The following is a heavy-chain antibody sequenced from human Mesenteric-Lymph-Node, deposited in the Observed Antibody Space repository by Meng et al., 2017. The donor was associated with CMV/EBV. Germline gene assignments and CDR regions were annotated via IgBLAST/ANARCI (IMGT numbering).Heavy chain of an antibody. Sequence: SETLSLTCTVSGGSISSYYWSWIRQPPGKGLEWIGYIYYSGSTNYNPSLKSRVTISVDTSKNQFSLKLSSVTAADTAVYYCVRVPYYDFWSGSSKGYYYYGMDVWGQGTTVTVSS. CDR1: GGSISSYY. D-gene: IGHD3-3*01. CDR3: VRVPYYDFWSGSSKGYYYYGMDV. J-gene: IGHJ6*02. CDR2: IYYSGST. V-gene: IGHV4-59*01.